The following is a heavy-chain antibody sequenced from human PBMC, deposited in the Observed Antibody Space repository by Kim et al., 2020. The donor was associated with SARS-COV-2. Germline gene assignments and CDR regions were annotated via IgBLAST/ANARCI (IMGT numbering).Heavy chain of an antibody. V-gene: IGHV3-53*01. D-gene: IGHD4-4*01. CDR2: IFRGGST. Sequence: GGSLRLSCAASGLTVSSNHMTWIRQAPGKGLEWVSVIFRGGSTYYAASVQGRFTISRDYSKNTLSLQMNSMRAEDKAIYYCARDPVGDGYSFFDYWGHGNLGTVSS. J-gene: IGHJ4*01. CDR1: GLTVSSNH. CDR3: ARDPVGDGYSFFDY.